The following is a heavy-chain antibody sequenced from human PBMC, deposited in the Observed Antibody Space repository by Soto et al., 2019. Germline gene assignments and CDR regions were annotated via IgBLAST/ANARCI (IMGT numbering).Heavy chain of an antibody. D-gene: IGHD3-10*01. J-gene: IGHJ4*02. CDR1: GYTFSNYD. CDR2: VNPNNGDT. CDR3: GKVLRKGSAIDFAY. V-gene: IGHV1-8*01. Sequence: QVQLVQSGAELKKPGASVKVSCKASGYTFSNYDMNWVRQATGQGTEWIGWVNPNNGDTGYAQKFQGRVTLTTDISTTTAYMELTSLRSEDRAIYYCGKVLRKGSAIDFAYWGQGTVLTVSS.